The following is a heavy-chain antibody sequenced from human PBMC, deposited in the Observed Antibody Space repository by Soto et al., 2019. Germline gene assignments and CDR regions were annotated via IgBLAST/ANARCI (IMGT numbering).Heavy chain of an antibody. Sequence: GGSLRLSCAASGFTFSSYAMSWVRQAPGKGLEWVSAISGSGGSTYYADSVKGRFTISRDNSKNTLYLQMNSLRAEDTAVYYCAKGFRSIGYYYDSSGYCPFDYWGQGTLVTVSS. V-gene: IGHV3-23*01. CDR3: AKGFRSIGYYYDSSGYCPFDY. CDR1: GFTFSSYA. J-gene: IGHJ4*02. CDR2: ISGSGGST. D-gene: IGHD3-22*01.